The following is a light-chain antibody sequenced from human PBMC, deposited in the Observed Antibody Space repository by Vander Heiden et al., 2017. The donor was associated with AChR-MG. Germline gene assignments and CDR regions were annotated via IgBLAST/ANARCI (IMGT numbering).Light chain of an antibody. J-gene: IGLJ3*02. CDR2: GDD. Sequence: QSVLTQPPSASGTPGQRVTISCSGNNSNIGSNPVSWYQQFPGTAPKLLIFGDDQRASGVPDRFSGSKSATSAALAISGLQSEDEAHYYCAAWDDRLKEVFGGGTKLTVL. V-gene: IGLV1-44*01. CDR3: AAWDDRLKEV. CDR1: NSNIGSNP.